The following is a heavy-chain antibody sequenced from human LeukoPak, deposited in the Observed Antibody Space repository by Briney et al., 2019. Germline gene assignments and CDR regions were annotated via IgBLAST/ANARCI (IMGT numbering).Heavy chain of an antibody. D-gene: IGHD6-19*01. J-gene: IGHJ5*01. CDR2: INANSGTT. Sequence: PGGSLRLSCAASEFTVSRKYMSWVRQAPGKGLEWVSTINANSGTTSYAAFVRGRFTISRDNSENTLYLQVNTLRADDTATYYCAKPISGGLAVTADWFHPWGQGTLVVVSS. CDR3: AKPISGGLAVTADWFHP. CDR1: EFTVSRKY. V-gene: IGHV3-23*01.